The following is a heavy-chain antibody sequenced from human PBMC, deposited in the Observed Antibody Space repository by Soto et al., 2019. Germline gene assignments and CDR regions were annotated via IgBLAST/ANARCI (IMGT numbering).Heavy chain of an antibody. D-gene: IGHD6-25*01. CDR2: VDPDDSYT. Sequence: RGESLKISCDGSGYRFSTHCISWVRQVPGKGLEWMGRVDPDDSYTYYSPSFEGHVTVSADKSTSTAYLQWNSLKASDTGIYYCARQIWERGTATMLDHWGQGTLVTVSS. V-gene: IGHV5-10-1*01. J-gene: IGHJ4*02. CDR3: ARQIWERGTATMLDH. CDR1: GYRFSTHC.